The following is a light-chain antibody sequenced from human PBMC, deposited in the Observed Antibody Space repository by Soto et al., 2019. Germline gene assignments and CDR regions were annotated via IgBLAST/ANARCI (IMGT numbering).Light chain of an antibody. CDR3: CSYAGSSTNYV. CDR2: SVT. V-gene: IGLV2-11*01. J-gene: IGLJ1*01. Sequence: QSWPTQPRSVSGSPGQSVTISCSGTNSDVGGYNSVAWYQQKPGEAPKLLLYSVTKRPSGVPDRFSGSKSGNMASLIISGLQAEDEADYYCCSYAGSSTNYVFGTGTKGTVL. CDR1: NSDVGGYNS.